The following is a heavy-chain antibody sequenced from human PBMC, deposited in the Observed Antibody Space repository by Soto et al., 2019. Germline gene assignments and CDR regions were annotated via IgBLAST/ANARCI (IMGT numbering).Heavy chain of an antibody. Sequence: PGGSLRLSCSASGFTFSSYAMHWVRQAPGKGLEYVSAISSNGGSTYYADSVKGRFTISRDNSKNTLYLQMSSLRAEDTAVYYCVKDGGTRWLQNPDHLYYYYGMDVWGQGTTVTVSS. CDR1: GFTFSSYA. D-gene: IGHD5-12*01. CDR3: VKDGGTRWLQNPDHLYYYYGMDV. V-gene: IGHV3-64D*08. J-gene: IGHJ6*02. CDR2: ISSNGGST.